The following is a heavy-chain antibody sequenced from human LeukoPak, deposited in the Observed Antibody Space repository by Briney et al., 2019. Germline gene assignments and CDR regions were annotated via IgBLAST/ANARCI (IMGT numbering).Heavy chain of an antibody. D-gene: IGHD1-26*01. CDR2: ISGSGGGT. CDR1: GFIFSSYA. Sequence: GGSLRLSCAASGFIFSSYAMSWVRQAPGKGLEWVLGISGSGGGTYYADSVKGRFTISRDNSKSTLYLQMNSLRAEDTAVYYCAKDTAGELGFDIWGQGTMVTVSS. V-gene: IGHV3-23*01. CDR3: AKDTAGELGFDI. J-gene: IGHJ3*02.